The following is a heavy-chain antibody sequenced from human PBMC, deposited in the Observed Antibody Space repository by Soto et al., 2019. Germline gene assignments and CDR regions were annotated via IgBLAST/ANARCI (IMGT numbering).Heavy chain of an antibody. Sequence: HVQLVQSGAEVKKPGSSVKVSCKASGGTFSSYAISWVRQAPGQGLEWMGGIIPIFGTANYAQKFQGRVTITADESTSTAYMELSSLRSEDTAVYYCASGYYSLFGYYYGMDVWGQGTTVTVSS. CDR3: ASGYYSLFGYYYGMDV. D-gene: IGHD3-3*01. CDR1: GGTFSSYA. J-gene: IGHJ6*02. V-gene: IGHV1-69*01. CDR2: IIPIFGTA.